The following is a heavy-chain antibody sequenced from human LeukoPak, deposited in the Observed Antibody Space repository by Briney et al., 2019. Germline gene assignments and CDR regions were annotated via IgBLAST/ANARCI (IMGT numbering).Heavy chain of an antibody. CDR3: ARNSLSGRQFDY. CDR1: GYTFTSYG. Sequence: ASVKLSCKGSGYTFTSYGISWVRQAPGQGLEWMGWISAYNGNTNYAQKLQGRVTMTTDTSTSTAYMELRSLRSDDTAVYYCARNSLSGRQFDYWGQGTLVTVSS. D-gene: IGHD1-26*01. J-gene: IGHJ4*02. V-gene: IGHV1-18*01. CDR2: ISAYNGNT.